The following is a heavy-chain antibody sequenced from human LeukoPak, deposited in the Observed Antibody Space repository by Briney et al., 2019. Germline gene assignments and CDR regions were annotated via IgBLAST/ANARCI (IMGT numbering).Heavy chain of an antibody. J-gene: IGHJ3*02. CDR3: ARDPDGGSPDAFEI. CDR1: GGSISSYN. Sequence: SETLSLTCTVSGGSISSYNWSWMRQPPGKGLEWIGYIYYSGSTNYNPSLKSRVTISVDTSKNQLSLKLSSVTAADTAVYYCARDPDGGSPDAFEIWGQGTMVTVSS. CDR2: IYYSGST. D-gene: IGHD4-23*01. V-gene: IGHV4-59*01.